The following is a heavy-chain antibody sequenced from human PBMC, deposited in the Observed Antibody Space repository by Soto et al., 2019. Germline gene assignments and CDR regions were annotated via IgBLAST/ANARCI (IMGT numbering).Heavy chain of an antibody. CDR1: GFTFSSYS. D-gene: IGHD4-17*01. CDR2: ISSSSSTI. J-gene: IGHJ6*02. CDR3: ARDQAVTTNYYYYGMDV. V-gene: IGHV3-48*01. Sequence: GGSLRLSCAASGFTFSSYSMNWVRQAPGKGLEWVSYISSSSSTIYYADSVKGRFTISRDNAKNSRYLQMNSLRAEDTAVYYCARDQAVTTNYYYYGMDVWGQGTTVTVSS.